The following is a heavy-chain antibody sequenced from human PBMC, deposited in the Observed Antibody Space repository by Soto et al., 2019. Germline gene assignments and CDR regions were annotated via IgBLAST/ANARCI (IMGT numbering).Heavy chain of an antibody. CDR3: ARVLGGYCSGGTCYPPGAFDI. V-gene: IGHV4-61*01. Sequence: SETLSLTCTVSGGSVSSGSYYWSWIRQPPGKGLEWIGYIYYSGSTNYNPSLKSRVTISVDTSKNQFSLKLNSVTAADTAVYYCARVLGGYCSGGTCYPPGAFDIWGQGTMVTVSS. CDR2: IYYSGST. D-gene: IGHD2-15*01. CDR1: GGSVSSGSYY. J-gene: IGHJ3*02.